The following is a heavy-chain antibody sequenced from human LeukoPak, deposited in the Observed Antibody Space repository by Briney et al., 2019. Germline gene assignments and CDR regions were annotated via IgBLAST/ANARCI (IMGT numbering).Heavy chain of an antibody. D-gene: IGHD3-22*01. CDR1: GFTFSSYW. Sequence: GGSLRLSCGASGFTFSSYWMGWVRQAPGKGLEWVANIKQDGSEKYYVDSVKGRFTISRDNAKKSLYLQMNSLRAEDTAVYSCARSDYYESSGYYYPLLDFWGQGTLVTVSS. J-gene: IGHJ4*02. CDR3: ARSDYYESSGYYYPLLDF. V-gene: IGHV3-7*01. CDR2: IKQDGSEK.